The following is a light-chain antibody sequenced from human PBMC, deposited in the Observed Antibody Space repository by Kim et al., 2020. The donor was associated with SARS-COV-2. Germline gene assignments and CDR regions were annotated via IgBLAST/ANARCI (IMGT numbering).Light chain of an antibody. CDR3: LQYNTLPVT. CDR2: DGS. CDR1: QDISND. J-gene: IGKJ5*01. Sequence: ASVGDRVTITCQASQDISNDLSWYQQNPGRAPNRLIYDGSSLESGVTSRFSGSGSGTEFTLTINSLQPEDIATYYCLQYNTLPVTFGQGTRLEIK. V-gene: IGKV1-33*01.